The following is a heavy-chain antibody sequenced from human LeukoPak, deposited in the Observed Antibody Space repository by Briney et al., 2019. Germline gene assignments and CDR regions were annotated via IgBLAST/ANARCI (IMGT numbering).Heavy chain of an antibody. J-gene: IGHJ4*02. CDR2: INPSGGST. CDR1: GYTFTSYY. D-gene: IGHD3-22*01. V-gene: IGHV1-46*01. Sequence: SEKVSCKGSGYTFTSYYMHWVRQAPGQGLEWMGIINPSGGSTNHAQKFQGRVTMTSDTSTSTVYMELSSLRSEDTAVYYWARDRGDSSGYYLDYWGQRTLVTVSS. CDR3: ARDRGDSSGYYLDY.